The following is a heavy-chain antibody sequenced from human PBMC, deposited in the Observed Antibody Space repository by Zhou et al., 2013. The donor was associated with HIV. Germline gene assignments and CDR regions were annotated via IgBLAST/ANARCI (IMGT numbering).Heavy chain of an antibody. CDR1: GGTFSSYA. CDR3: ARDGSNSNYVDWFDP. Sequence: QVQLVQSGAEVKKPGSSVKVSCKASGGTFSSYAISWVRQAPGQGLEWMGRIIPILGIANYAQKFQGRVTITADKSTSTAYMELSSLRSEDTAVYYCARDGSNSNYVDWFDPWGQGTLVTVSS. V-gene: IGHV1-69*04. CDR2: IIPILGIA. D-gene: IGHD4-4*01. J-gene: IGHJ5*02.